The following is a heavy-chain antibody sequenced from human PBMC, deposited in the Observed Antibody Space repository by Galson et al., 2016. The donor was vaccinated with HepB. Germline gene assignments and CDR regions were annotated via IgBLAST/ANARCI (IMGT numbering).Heavy chain of an antibody. Sequence: SLRLSCAASGFTFSNAWMNWVRQAPGKGLEWVGRIKGETDGGSTDYAALVKGRFTISKDDSKNTLYLQMNSLKTEDTAVYYCNTLTPTAAIDYWGQGALVTVSP. D-gene: IGHD2-2*01. CDR2: IKGETDGGST. CDR1: GFTFSNAW. V-gene: IGHV3-15*01. J-gene: IGHJ4*02. CDR3: NTLTPTAAIDY.